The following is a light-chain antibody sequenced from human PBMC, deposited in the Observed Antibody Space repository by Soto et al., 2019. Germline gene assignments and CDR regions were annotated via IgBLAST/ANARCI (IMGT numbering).Light chain of an antibody. J-gene: IGKJ1*01. CDR3: QQYGSSPQT. Sequence: TVMTQSPATLSVSPGERATLSCRASQGLGTNLAWYQQRPGQAPRLLIYAASTRATGVPARFSGSGSETDFTLTISRLEPEDFAVYYCQQYGSSPQTFGQGTKVDIK. CDR1: QGLGTN. V-gene: IGKV3-15*01. CDR2: AAS.